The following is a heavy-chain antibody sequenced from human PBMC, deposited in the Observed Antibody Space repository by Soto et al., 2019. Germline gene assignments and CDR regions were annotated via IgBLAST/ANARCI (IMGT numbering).Heavy chain of an antibody. V-gene: IGHV3-15*01. CDR1: GFTFSNAW. CDR3: TTDEYDSSGYYRGTFGY. D-gene: IGHD3-22*01. Sequence: EVQLVESGGGLVKPGGSPRLSCVASGFTFSNAWMSWVRQAPGKGLEWVGRIKSETDGGTTDYAAPVKGRFTISRDXSXNXXYLQMNSLKTEDTAVYYCTTDEYDSSGYYRGTFGYWGQGTLVTVSS. CDR2: IKSETDGGTT. J-gene: IGHJ4*02.